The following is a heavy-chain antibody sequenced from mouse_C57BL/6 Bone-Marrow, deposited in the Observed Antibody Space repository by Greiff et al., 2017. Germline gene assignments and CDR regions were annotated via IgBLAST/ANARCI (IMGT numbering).Heavy chain of an antibody. CDR1: GYTFTSYW. J-gene: IGHJ1*03. CDR3: ARPNYYGSSYWYFDV. D-gene: IGHD1-1*01. Sequence: VQLQQSGAELAKPGASVKLSCKASGYTFTSYWMHWVKQRPGQGLEWMGYINPSSGYTKYNQKFKDKAPLTADKSSSTAYMQLSSLTYEDSAVYYCARPNYYGSSYWYFDVWGTGTTVTVSS. CDR2: INPSSGYT. V-gene: IGHV1-7*01.